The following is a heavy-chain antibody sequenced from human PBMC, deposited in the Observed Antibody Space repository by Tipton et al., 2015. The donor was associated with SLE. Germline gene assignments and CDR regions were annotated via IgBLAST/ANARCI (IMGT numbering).Heavy chain of an antibody. CDR2: INHSGST. V-gene: IGHV4-34*01. D-gene: IGHD6-13*01. Sequence: GLVKPSETLSLTCAVYGGSFSGYYWSWIRQPPGRGLEWIGEINHSGSTNYNPSLKSRVTISVDKSKNQFSLKLSSVTAADTAVYYCARGAVVAAGSSYSDFDLWGRGTLVTVSS. CDR1: GGSFSGYY. J-gene: IGHJ2*01. CDR3: ARGAVVAAGSSYSDFDL.